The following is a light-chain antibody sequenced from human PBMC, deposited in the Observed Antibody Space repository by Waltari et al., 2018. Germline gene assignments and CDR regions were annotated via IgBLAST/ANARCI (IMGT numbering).Light chain of an antibody. CDR3: CSYIGDSAWV. V-gene: IGLV2-23*02. CDR2: EVN. CDR1: RRDIGYYNL. Sequence: QSALTQPASVSGSPGQSITLSCTGTRRDIGYYNLVSWYQQDPGKAPKVIIYEVNKRPSGVSNRFSGSKSGNTASLTISGLQAEDEADYYCCSYIGDSAWVFGGGTKVTVL. J-gene: IGLJ3*02.